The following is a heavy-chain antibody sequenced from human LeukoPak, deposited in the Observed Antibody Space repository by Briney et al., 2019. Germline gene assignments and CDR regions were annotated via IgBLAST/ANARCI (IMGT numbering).Heavy chain of an antibody. D-gene: IGHD3-10*01. CDR2: IYYSGST. V-gene: IGHV4-61*01. CDR3: ARGSYYYDGIGV. Sequence: SGTLSLSCTVSGGSFSSGSYYWGWIPQRPGKGLEWISYIYYSGSTNSHPSLISRVTISVDTSKSQFSLKLSSVPPADPAVYYSARGSYYYDGIGVWRQGTKVTDCS. CDR1: GGSFSSGSYY. J-gene: IGHJ6*01.